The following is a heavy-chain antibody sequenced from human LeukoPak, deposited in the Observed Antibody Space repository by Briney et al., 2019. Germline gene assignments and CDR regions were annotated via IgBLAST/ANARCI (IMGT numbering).Heavy chain of an antibody. D-gene: IGHD3-10*02. CDR1: GFTFSSYE. CDR2: ISSSGSTI. CDR3: AELGITMIGGV. V-gene: IGHV3-48*03. Sequence: GGSLRLSCAITGFTFSSYEMYWVREGQGKELELVSYISSSGSTIYYADCAKGRFTISRDNATNSLYLQMNSLRAEDTAVYYWAELGITMIGGVWGKGTTVTISS. J-gene: IGHJ6*04.